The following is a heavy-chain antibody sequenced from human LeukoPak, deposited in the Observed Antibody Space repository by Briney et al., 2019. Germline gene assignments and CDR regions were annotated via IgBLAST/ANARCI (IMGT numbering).Heavy chain of an antibody. CDR2: ISRSGDTI. CDR3: ARGGAPYCSSTSCYEDRFDP. D-gene: IGHD2-2*01. CDR1: GFTFSRYE. Sequence: PGGSLRLSCAASGFTFSRYEMNWVRQAPGKGLEWVSYISRSGDTIYFADSVKGRFTISRDNAKNSLYLQMISLRAEDTAVYYCARGGAPYCSSTSCYEDRFDPWGQGTLVTVSS. J-gene: IGHJ5*02. V-gene: IGHV3-48*03.